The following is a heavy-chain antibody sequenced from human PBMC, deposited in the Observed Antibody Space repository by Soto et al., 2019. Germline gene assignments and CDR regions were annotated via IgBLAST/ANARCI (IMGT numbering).Heavy chain of an antibody. J-gene: IGHJ4*02. Sequence: VASVKVSCKASGYTFTSYAMHWVRQAPGQRLEWMGWINAGNGNTKYSQKFQGRVTITRDTSASTAYMELSSLRSEDTAVYYCARDWVLLWFGEPPAGYFDYWGQGTLVT. D-gene: IGHD3-10*01. CDR2: INAGNGNT. V-gene: IGHV1-3*01. CDR1: GYTFTSYA. CDR3: ARDWVLLWFGEPPAGYFDY.